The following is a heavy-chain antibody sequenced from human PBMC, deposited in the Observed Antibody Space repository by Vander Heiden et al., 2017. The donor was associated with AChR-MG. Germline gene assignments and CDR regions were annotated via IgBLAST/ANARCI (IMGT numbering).Heavy chain of an antibody. CDR2: IKTKGTT. Sequence: EVQLVASGGGLVKPGRSLRLSCTASGFTFGDYGMSWFRQAPGKGLEWVGFIKTKGTTEYGASVKGRFTISRDAFKSIAYLQMNSLKTEDTAVYYCARDIVATLDYWGQGTLVTVS. V-gene: IGHV3-49*05. CDR1: GFTFGDYG. CDR3: ARDIVATLDY. D-gene: IGHD5-12*01. J-gene: IGHJ4*02.